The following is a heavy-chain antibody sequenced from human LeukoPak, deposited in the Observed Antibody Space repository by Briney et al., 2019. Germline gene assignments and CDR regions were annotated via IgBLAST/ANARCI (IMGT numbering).Heavy chain of an antibody. CDR2: IDPKSGGT. D-gene: IGHD2-8*01. CDR3: ARLMTIGGAFDV. J-gene: IGHJ3*01. Sequence: ASVKVSCKASGYSFTGYYLHWVRQAPGQGLEWMGRIDPKSGGTRLRQDFQGRVAMTRDTSISTAYLEMNSLGFDDTAAYFCARLMTIGGAFDVWGQGTILTVSS. V-gene: IGHV1-2*06. CDR1: GYSFTGYY.